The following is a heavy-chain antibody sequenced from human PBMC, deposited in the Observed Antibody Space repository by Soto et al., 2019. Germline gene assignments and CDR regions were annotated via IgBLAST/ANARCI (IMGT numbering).Heavy chain of an antibody. Sequence: LGESLKISCKASGYNFTNYWIGWVRQMPGKGLEWMGIIYPGDSDTRYSPSFQGQVTISADTSIITAYLQWRSLKASDTAMYYCARGHPDWFDPWGQGTLVTVSS. CDR2: IYPGDSDT. CDR1: GYNFTNYW. V-gene: IGHV5-51*01. J-gene: IGHJ5*02. CDR3: ARGHPDWFDP.